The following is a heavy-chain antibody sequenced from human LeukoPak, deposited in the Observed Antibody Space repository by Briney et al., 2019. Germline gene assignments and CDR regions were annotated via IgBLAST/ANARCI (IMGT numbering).Heavy chain of an antibody. CDR2: LTGSGGTT. CDR3: AKNLGSGSDYLTH. J-gene: IGHJ4*02. D-gene: IGHD1-26*01. CDR1: GLTFSTYP. V-gene: IGHV3-23*01. Sequence: GGSLRLSCAASGLTFSTYPMSWVRQAPGKGLEWVSTLTGSGGTTYYADSVRGRFTISRDNSKNTLYLQMNSLRAEDTAVYYCAKNLGSGSDYLTHWGQGTLVTVSS.